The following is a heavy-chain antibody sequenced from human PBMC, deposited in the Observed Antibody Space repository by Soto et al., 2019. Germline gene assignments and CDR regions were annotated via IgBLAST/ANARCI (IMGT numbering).Heavy chain of an antibody. D-gene: IGHD5-12*01. CDR3: ARQGLDIVATREYYYYYGMDV. Sequence: PGESLKISCKGSGYSFTSYWISWVRQMPGKGLEWMGRIDPSVSYTNYSPSFQGHVTISADKSISTAYLQWSSLKASDTAMYYCARQGLDIVATREYYYYYGMDVWGQGTTVTVSS. J-gene: IGHJ6*02. CDR2: IDPSVSYT. V-gene: IGHV5-10-1*01. CDR1: GYSFTSYW.